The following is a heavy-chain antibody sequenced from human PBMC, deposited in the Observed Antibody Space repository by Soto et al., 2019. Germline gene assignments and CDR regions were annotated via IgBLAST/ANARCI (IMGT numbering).Heavy chain of an antibody. Sequence: SVKVSCKASVGTFSSYAISWVRQAPGQGLEWMGGIIPIFGTANYAQKFQGRVTITADESTSTAYMELSSLRSEYTAVYYCARDGYSSGWSDDAFDIWGQGTMVTVSS. V-gene: IGHV1-69*13. J-gene: IGHJ3*02. CDR2: IIPIFGTA. CDR1: VGTFSSYA. D-gene: IGHD6-19*01. CDR3: ARDGYSSGWSDDAFDI.